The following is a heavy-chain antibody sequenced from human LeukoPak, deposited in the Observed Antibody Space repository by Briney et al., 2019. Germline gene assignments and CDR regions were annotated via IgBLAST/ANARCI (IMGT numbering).Heavy chain of an antibody. V-gene: IGHV1-2*06. D-gene: IGHD5-18*01. CDR3: ARDRDTAMVDDAFDI. J-gene: IGHJ3*02. CDR1: GYTFTGYY. CDR2: INPNSGGT. Sequence: ASVKVSCKASGYTFTGYYMRWVRQAPGQGLEWMGRINPNSGGTNYAQKFQGGVTMTRDTSISTAYMELSRLRSDDTAVYYCARDRDTAMVDDAFDIWGQGTMVTVSS.